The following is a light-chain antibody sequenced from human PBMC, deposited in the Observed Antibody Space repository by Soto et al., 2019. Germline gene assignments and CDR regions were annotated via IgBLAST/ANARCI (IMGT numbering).Light chain of an antibody. CDR2: GNT. Sequence: HSVLKQPPSVSGAPGQRVTISCTGGSSNIGSTYDVQWYQQLPGTAPKLLIHGNTDRPSGVPDRFSGSKSGTSASLAITGLQADDEADYYCQSYDDSLSVHYVFGTGTKVTVL. CDR1: SSNIGSTYD. J-gene: IGLJ1*01. V-gene: IGLV1-40*01. CDR3: QSYDDSLSVHYV.